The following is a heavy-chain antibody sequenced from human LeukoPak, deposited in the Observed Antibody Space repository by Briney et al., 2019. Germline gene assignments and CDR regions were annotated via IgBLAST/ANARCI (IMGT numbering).Heavy chain of an antibody. V-gene: IGHV3-7*04. Sequence: GGSVRLSCTASGFTFSRYWMTWVRQAPGKGLEWVANIKEDGSAKYYVDSMKGRFTISRDNAKNSLYLQINSLRAEDTAVYYCARDSPGYDGYSYWGQGTLVTVSS. CDR3: ARDSPGYDGYSY. J-gene: IGHJ4*02. CDR1: GFTFSRYW. CDR2: IKEDGSAK. D-gene: IGHD5-12*01.